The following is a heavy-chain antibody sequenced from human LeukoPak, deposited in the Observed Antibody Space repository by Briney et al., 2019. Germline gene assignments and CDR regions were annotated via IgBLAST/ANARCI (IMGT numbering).Heavy chain of an antibody. J-gene: IGHJ4*02. CDR3: TAGYSSGWTYYFDY. Sequence: GVSLRLSCAGSGFTFSDYYMSWIRQAPGKGLEWGSYISSSSSYTNYADSVKGRFTISRDNGKNSLYLQMNSLRAEDTAVYYCTAGYSSGWTYYFDYWGQGNLVTVSS. D-gene: IGHD6-19*01. CDR2: ISSSSSYT. V-gene: IGHV3-11*06. CDR1: GFTFSDYY.